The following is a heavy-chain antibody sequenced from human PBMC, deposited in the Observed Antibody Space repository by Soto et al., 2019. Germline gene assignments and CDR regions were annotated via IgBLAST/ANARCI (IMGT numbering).Heavy chain of an antibody. CDR1: GDSMTSSSYY. J-gene: IGHJ4*02. CDR3: ARDSIFGYSSGWGIIGV. CDR2: IYYSERTSYNSGST. D-gene: IGHD6-19*01. Sequence: KPSETLSLTCTVSGDSMTSSSYYWGWIRQPPGKGLEWIGSIYYSERTSYNSGSTYYSPSLKSRVTISGDTSKNQFSLKLSSVTAADTAVYYCARDSIFGYSSGWGIIGVWGQGTLVTVSS. V-gene: IGHV4-39*07.